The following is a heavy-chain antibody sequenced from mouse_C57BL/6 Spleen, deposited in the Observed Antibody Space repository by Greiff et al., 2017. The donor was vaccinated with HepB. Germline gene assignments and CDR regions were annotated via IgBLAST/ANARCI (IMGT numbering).Heavy chain of an antibody. D-gene: IGHD3-1*01. CDR2: IDPENGDT. Sequence: VQLKESGAELVRPGASVKLSCTASGFNIKDDYMHWVKQRPEQGLEWIGWIDPENGDTEYASKFQGKATITADTTSNTAYLQLSSLTSEDTAVYYYTMPRGLLHFGYWGKGTTLTVSS. V-gene: IGHV14-4*01. J-gene: IGHJ2*01. CDR3: TMPRGLLHFGY. CDR1: GFNIKDDY.